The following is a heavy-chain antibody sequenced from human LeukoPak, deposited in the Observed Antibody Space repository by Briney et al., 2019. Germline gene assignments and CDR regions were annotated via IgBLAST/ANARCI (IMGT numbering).Heavy chain of an antibody. J-gene: IGHJ3*02. V-gene: IGHV3-23*01. CDR2: ISGSGGGT. D-gene: IGHD6-13*01. CDR3: AKEGIAAAGTPHDAFDI. Sequence: GGSLRLSCAASGFTFSTYAMSWVRQAAGKGLEWVSLISGSGGGTYYADSVKGRFTASRDNSKNTLYLQMNSLRAEDTAVYYCAKEGIAAAGTPHDAFDIWGQGTMVTVSP. CDR1: GFTFSTYA.